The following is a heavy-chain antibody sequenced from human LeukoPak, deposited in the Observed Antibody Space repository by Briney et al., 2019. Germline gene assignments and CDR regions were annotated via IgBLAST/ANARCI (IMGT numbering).Heavy chain of an antibody. J-gene: IGHJ5*02. CDR1: GYSISSGYY. Sequence: SETLSLTCTVSGYSISSGYYWGWIRQPPGKGLEWIGSIYHSGSTYYNPSLKSRVTISVDTSKNQFSLKLSSVTAADTAVYYCARDGSSWVQGTLVTVSS. D-gene: IGHD2-2*03. CDR3: ARDGSS. CDR2: IYHSGST. V-gene: IGHV4-38-2*02.